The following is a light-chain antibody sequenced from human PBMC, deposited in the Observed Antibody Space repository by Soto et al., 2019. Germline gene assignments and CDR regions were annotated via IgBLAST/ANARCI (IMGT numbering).Light chain of an antibody. V-gene: IGLV1-36*01. Sequence: QPVLTRPPSVSEAPRQRVTISCSGSSSNIGNNAVNWYQQLPGKAPKLLIYYDDLLPSGVSDRFSGSKSGTSASLAISGLQSEDEADYYCAAWDDSLNGLVFGGGTKLTVL. CDR2: YDD. CDR1: SSNIGNNA. CDR3: AAWDDSLNGLV. J-gene: IGLJ2*01.